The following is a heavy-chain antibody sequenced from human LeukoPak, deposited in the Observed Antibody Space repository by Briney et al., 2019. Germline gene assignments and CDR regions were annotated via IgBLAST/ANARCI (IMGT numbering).Heavy chain of an antibody. D-gene: IGHD4-17*01. V-gene: IGHV3-7*01. CDR2: IKQDGSEK. J-gene: IGHJ6*03. CDR3: ARVSTVTTGQEDYMDV. Sequence: GGSLRLSCAASGFTFSNYWMRWVRQAPGKGLEWVANIKQDGSEKYYVDSVKGRFTISRDNAKNSLYLQMNSLRAEDTAVYYCARVSTVTTGQEDYMDVWGKGTTVTVSS. CDR1: GFTFSNYW.